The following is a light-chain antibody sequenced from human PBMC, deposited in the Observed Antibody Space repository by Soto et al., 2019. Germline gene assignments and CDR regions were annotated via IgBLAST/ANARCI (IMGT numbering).Light chain of an antibody. Sequence: DLQMTQSPSSLSASVGDRVTLSCRASQNIRTSVNWYQEKEGEALHLLVYGASTLQSGVPSRFTGSGSGTEFTLTISSVQPEDFATYYCQQSYTTPRTFGQGTKVE. J-gene: IGKJ1*01. CDR2: GAS. CDR3: QQSYTTPRT. CDR1: QNIRTS. V-gene: IGKV1-39*01.